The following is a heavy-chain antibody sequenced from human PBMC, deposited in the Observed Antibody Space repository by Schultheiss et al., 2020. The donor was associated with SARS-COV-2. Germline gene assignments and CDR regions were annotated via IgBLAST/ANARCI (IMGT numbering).Heavy chain of an antibody. CDR2: ISGSGGST. D-gene: IGHD3-22*01. Sequence: GESLKISCAASGFTFSSYAMSWVRQAPGKGLEWVSAISGSGGSTYYADSVKGRFTISRDNSKNSLYLQMNSLRAEDTALYYCAKDIDYYDSSGYTKWGQGTLVTVSS. V-gene: IGHV3-23*01. CDR1: GFTFSSYA. CDR3: AKDIDYYDSSGYTK. J-gene: IGHJ4*02.